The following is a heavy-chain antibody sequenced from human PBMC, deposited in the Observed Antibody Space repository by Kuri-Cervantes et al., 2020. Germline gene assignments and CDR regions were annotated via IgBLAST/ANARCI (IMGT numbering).Heavy chain of an antibody. J-gene: IGHJ4*02. CDR3: ARAGSVMITFGGVVAYRFDC. CDR1: GYTFTSYG. D-gene: IGHD3-16*02. V-gene: IGHV1-2*02. CDR2: INPNSGGT. Sequence: ASVKVSCKASGYTFTSYGISWVRQAPGQGLEWMGWINPNSGGTNYAQKFQGRVTMTRDTSISTAYMELSRLRSDDTAVYYCARAGSVMITFGGVVAYRFDCWGQGTLVTVSS.